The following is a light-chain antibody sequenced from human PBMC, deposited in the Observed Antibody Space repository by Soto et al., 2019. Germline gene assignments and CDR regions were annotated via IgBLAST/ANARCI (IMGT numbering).Light chain of an antibody. CDR2: HAS. J-gene: IGKJ1*01. CDR3: QHQGT. V-gene: IGKV1-5*01. Sequence: DIQLTQSPSTLSAFVGDSVTITCRASQSISNWLAWYQQKPGKAPKILIYHASSLKSGVPSRFSGSGSETEFTLIISGLQPDDFATYYCQHQGTFGQGTKVEIK. CDR1: QSISNW.